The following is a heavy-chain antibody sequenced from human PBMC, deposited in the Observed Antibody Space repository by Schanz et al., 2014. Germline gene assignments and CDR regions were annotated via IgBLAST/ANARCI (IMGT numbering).Heavy chain of an antibody. CDR1: TSLFSRSV. D-gene: IGHD2-2*01. J-gene: IGHJ6*04. Sequence: DLVESGGGVVQPGRSLTLSCAVSTSLFSRSVIHWVRQAPGKGLEWVAVMWNDGIKTHYADSVKGRFTISRDNAKNLLYLQMNGLRAEDTAVYFCARDLSSLIQGDVWGKGTTVTVSS. CDR3: ARDLSSLIQGDV. V-gene: IGHV3-33*08. CDR2: MWNDGIKT.